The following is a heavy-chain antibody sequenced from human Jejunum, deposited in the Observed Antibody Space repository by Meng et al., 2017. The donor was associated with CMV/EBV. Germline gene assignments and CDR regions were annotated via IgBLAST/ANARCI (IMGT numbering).Heavy chain of an antibody. V-gene: IGHV5-51*01. CDR1: ESPFSNYW. CDR3: ARGGGSRGFDP. CDR2: TYPGDSDT. J-gene: IGHJ5*02. Sequence: CEAPESPFSNYWIGWGRQTPGKGLECMGITYPGDSDTRYSPSVQGQVTISIDKSKSTAYLQWSSLRASDTAIYYWARGGGSRGFDPWGQGTVVTVSS. D-gene: IGHD3-16*01.